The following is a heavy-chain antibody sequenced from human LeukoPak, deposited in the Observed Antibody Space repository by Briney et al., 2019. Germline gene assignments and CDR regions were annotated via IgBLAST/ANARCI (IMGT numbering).Heavy chain of an antibody. CDR2: INPSGGST. D-gene: IGHD3-22*01. CDR3: ASRITMTDAFDI. Sequence: ASVKVSCKASGYTFTSYYMHWVRQAPGQGLEWMGIINPSGGSTSYAQKFQGRVTMTRDTSTSTVYMELSSLRSEDTAVYYCASRITMTDAFDIWGQGTMVTVSS. CDR1: GYTFTSYY. J-gene: IGHJ3*02. V-gene: IGHV1-46*01.